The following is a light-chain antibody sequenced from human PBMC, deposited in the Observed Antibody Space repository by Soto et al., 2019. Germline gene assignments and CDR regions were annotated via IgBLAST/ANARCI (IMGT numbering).Light chain of an antibody. CDR1: NSDVGGYNY. Sequence: QSALTQPASVSGSPGQSITISCSGTNSDVGGYNYVSWYQQHPGKAPKLMIYEVSNRPSGVSNRFSGSRSANTASLTISGLQAEDEADYYCCSYAGGRTYVFGSGTKVTVL. CDR3: CSYAGGRTYV. J-gene: IGLJ1*01. V-gene: IGLV2-14*01. CDR2: EVS.